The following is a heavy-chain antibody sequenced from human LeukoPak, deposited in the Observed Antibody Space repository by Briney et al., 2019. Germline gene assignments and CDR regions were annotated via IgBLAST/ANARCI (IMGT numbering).Heavy chain of an antibody. V-gene: IGHV4-61*02. Sequence: SGTLSLTCTVSGGSVSSGSYYWSWIRQPAGKGLEWIGRIYTSGSTNYNPSLKSRVTISVDTSKNQFSLKLSSVTAADTAVYYCAREGGTLDYWGQGTLVTVSS. D-gene: IGHD3-16*01. CDR1: GGSVSSGSYY. J-gene: IGHJ4*02. CDR2: IYTSGST. CDR3: AREGGTLDY.